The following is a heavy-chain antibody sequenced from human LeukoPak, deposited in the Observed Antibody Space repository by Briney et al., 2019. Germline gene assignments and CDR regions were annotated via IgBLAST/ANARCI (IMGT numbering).Heavy chain of an antibody. CDR2: IFSSGGT. Sequence: SETLSLTCTVSGGSISSGSSYWSWIRQPAGKGLEWIGRIFSSGGTNYNPSLKSRVTISIDTSKNQFSLKLSSVTAADTAVYHCARARAYSSSWYYFDYWGQGTLVTVSS. CDR3: ARARAYSSSWYYFDY. V-gene: IGHV4-61*02. J-gene: IGHJ4*02. D-gene: IGHD6-13*01. CDR1: GGSISSGSSY.